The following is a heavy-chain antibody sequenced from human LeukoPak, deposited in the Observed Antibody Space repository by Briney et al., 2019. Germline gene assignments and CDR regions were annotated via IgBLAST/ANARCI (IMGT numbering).Heavy chain of an antibody. V-gene: IGHV5-10-1*01. CDR1: GYSFTSYW. J-gene: IGHJ5*02. CDR3: ATNDYGDYGVWFDP. D-gene: IGHD4-17*01. CDR2: IDASDFYT. Sequence: GESLKISCKGSGYSFTSYWISWVRQMPGKGLEWMGRIDASDFYTNYSPSFQGHVTISADKSISTAYLQWSSLKASDTAMYYCATNDYGDYGVWFDPWGQGTLVTVSS.